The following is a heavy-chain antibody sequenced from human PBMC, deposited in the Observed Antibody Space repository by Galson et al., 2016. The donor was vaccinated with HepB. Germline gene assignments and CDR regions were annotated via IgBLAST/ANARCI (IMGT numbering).Heavy chain of an antibody. D-gene: IGHD3-22*01. CDR3: ARIGYDNSGYFPDF. V-gene: IGHV1-18*01. CDR2: ITDYNGNT. J-gene: IGHJ4*02. Sequence: SVKVSCKASGYTFTSFTIGWVRQAPGQGLEWMGWITDYNGNTNYAQKLQGRVTMTTDTSTSTAYMQWRSLRSDDTAVYYCARIGYDNSGYFPDFWGQGTLVTVSS. CDR1: GYTFTSFT.